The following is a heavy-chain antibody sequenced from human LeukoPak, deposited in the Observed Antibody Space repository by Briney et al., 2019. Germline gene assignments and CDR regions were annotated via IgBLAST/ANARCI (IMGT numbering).Heavy chain of an antibody. CDR1: GYTFTSYG. CDR3: ARDRWGPSPTGTTA. J-gene: IGHJ5*02. V-gene: IGHV1-18*01. CDR2: ISAYNGNT. Sequence: ASXXXSCKASGYTFTSYGISWVRQAPGQGLEWMGWISAYNGNTNYAQKLQGRVTINTDTSTSTAYMELRRQRYDGTAVYYCARDRWGPSPTGTTAWGQGTLVTVSS. D-gene: IGHD1-7*01.